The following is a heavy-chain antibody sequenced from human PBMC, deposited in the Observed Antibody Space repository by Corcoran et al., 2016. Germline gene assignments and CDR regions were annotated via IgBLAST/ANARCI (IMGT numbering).Heavy chain of an antibody. CDR3: ARIPYYYDSSGYLMDY. CDR1: GFTFSSYG. Sequence: QVQLVESGGGVVQPGRSLRLSCAASGFTFSSYGMPWVRQAPGKGLEWVAVIWYDGSNKYYADSVKGRFTISRDHSKNTLYLQMNSLRAEDTAVYYCARIPYYYDSSGYLMDYWGQGTLVTVSS. J-gene: IGHJ4*02. CDR2: IWYDGSNK. V-gene: IGHV3-33*01. D-gene: IGHD3-22*01.